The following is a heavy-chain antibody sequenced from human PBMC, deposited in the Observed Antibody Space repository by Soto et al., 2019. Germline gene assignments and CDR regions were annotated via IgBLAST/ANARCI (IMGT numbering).Heavy chain of an antibody. V-gene: IGHV3-23*01. CDR3: GKERRGSGWSVCNF. Sequence: VQLLESGGGLVQPGGSQRLSCAASGSTVRDYAMNWVRLSPGKGLEWVSDISGNGDSARHADSVKGRFTISRDNSRNTLYLQMNSLRVDDTAVYYCGKERRGSGWSVCNFWGQGTLVTVSS. J-gene: IGHJ4*02. CDR2: ISGNGDSA. D-gene: IGHD6-19*01. CDR1: GSTVRDYA.